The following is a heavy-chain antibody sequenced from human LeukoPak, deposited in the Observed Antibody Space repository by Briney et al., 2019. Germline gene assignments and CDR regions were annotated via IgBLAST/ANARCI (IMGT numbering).Heavy chain of an antibody. J-gene: IGHJ6*02. CDR2: ISSSSSYI. D-gene: IGHD2-15*01. CDR3: ARVLEYCSGGSCYPHYYGMDV. V-gene: IGHV3-21*01. Sequence: PGGSLRLSCAASGFTFSSYSMNWVRQAPGKGLESVSSISSSSSYIYYADSVKGRFTISRDNAKNSLHLQMNSLRAEDTAVYYCARVLEYCSGGSCYPHYYGMDVWGQGTTVTVSS. CDR1: GFTFSSYS.